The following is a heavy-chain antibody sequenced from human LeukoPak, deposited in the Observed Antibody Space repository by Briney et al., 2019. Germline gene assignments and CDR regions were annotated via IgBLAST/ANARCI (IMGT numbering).Heavy chain of an antibody. D-gene: IGHD5-18*01. CDR2: IKQDGSDK. V-gene: IGHV3-7*03. CDR3: ARGSLGYSFGFSV. CDR1: GFMFSSNW. J-gene: IGHJ3*01. Sequence: GGSLRLSCAASGFMFSSNWMNWVRQFPGKGLEWVANIKQDGSDKYYVDSVKGRFTISRDNAKNSVYLQMNSLRVEDTAVYFCARGSLGYSFGFSVWGQGATVTVSS.